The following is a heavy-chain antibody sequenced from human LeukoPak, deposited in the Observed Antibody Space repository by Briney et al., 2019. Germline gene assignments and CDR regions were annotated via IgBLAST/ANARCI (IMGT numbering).Heavy chain of an antibody. J-gene: IGHJ3*02. V-gene: IGHV3-30*18. D-gene: IGHD2-2*01. Sequence: GRSLRLSCAASGFTFSSYGMHWVRQAPGKGLEWVAVISYDGSNKYYADSVKGRFTISRDNSKNTLYLQMNSLRAEDTAVYYCAKARYCSRDSCRVTSSFDIWGQGTMVTVSS. CDR3: AKARYCSRDSCRVTSSFDI. CDR2: ISYDGSNK. CDR1: GFTFSSYG.